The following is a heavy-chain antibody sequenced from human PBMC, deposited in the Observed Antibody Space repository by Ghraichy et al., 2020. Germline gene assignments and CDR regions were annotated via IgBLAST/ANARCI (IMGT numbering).Heavy chain of an antibody. Sequence: LSLTCAASGFIFSDSGMHWVRQASGKGLEWIGRIRDRANNYATAYAASVQGRFTISRDDSKNTAYLQMNSLKTDDTAVYYCIRELLGSWGQGTLVTVSS. CDR1: GFIFSDSG. CDR2: IRDRANNYAT. D-gene: IGHD1-7*01. J-gene: IGHJ5*02. V-gene: IGHV3-73*01. CDR3: IRELLGS.